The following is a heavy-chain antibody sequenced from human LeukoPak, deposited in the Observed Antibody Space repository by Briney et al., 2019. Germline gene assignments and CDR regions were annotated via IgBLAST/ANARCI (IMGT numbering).Heavy chain of an antibody. CDR2: ISGSGDYT. D-gene: IGHD1-7*01. CDR3: ARFFVDWNYLVGAFDI. J-gene: IGHJ3*02. V-gene: IGHV3-23*01. Sequence: PGGSLRLSFVASGFTFSSYAMTWVRQAPGKGLEWVSSISGSGDYTNYAGSVKGRFTISRDNSKNTLYLQMNSLRAEDTAVYYCARFFVDWNYLVGAFDIWGQGTMVTVSS. CDR1: GFTFSSYA.